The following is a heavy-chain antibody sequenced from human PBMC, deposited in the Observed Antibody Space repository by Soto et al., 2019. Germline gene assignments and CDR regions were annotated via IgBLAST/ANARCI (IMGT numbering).Heavy chain of an antibody. J-gene: IGHJ4*02. Sequence: SETLSLTCTVSGGSISSSNYYWGWIRQPPGKGLEWIGSIYYSGSTYYNPSLKSRVTTSVDTSKNQFSLKLSSVTAADTAIYYCAISGSDFDYWGQGALVTVSS. V-gene: IGHV4-39*01. D-gene: IGHD3-22*01. CDR1: GGSISSSNYY. CDR3: AISGSDFDY. CDR2: IYYSGST.